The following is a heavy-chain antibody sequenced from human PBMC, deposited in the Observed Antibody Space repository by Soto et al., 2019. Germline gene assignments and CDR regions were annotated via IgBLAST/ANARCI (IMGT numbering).Heavy chain of an antibody. D-gene: IGHD5-12*01. CDR3: ARGGYHGRDPKRSFDD. CDR1: GFSVSNNY. Sequence: PGGSLRLSCAASGFSVSNNYMGWVRQAPGKGLEWVSLIYSSGSTFYADSVKGRCTISRDISENTLFLQMNSLRAEDTAVYYCARGGYHGRDPKRSFDDWGQGTLVTVSS. CDR2: IYSSGST. J-gene: IGHJ4*02. V-gene: IGHV3-53*01.